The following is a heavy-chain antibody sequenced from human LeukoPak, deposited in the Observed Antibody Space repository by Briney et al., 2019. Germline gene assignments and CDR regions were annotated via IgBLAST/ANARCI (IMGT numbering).Heavy chain of an antibody. V-gene: IGHV3-7*01. J-gene: IGHJ4*02. CDR2: IKQDGSEK. CDR3: ARGSGYSGYDWFYGDYAYYFDY. D-gene: IGHD5-12*01. Sequence: GGSLRLSCAASGFTFSSYDMNWVRQAPGKGLEWVANIKQDGSEKYYVDSVKGRFTISRDNAKNSLYLQMNSLRAEDTAVYYCARGSGYSGYDWFYGDYAYYFDYWGQGTLVTVSS. CDR1: GFTFSSYD.